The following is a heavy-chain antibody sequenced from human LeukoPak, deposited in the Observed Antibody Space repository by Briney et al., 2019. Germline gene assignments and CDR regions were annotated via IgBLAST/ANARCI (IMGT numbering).Heavy chain of an antibody. V-gene: IGHV3-7*05. Sequence: PGGSLRLSCAASGFTFSSYWMHWVRQAPGKGLEWVANIKLDGTEKYYVDSVKGRFTISRDNAKNSLYLQMNSLRAEDTAAYYCASDRFYFGVWGQGTLVTVSS. D-gene: IGHD3-16*01. CDR2: IKLDGTEK. CDR1: GFTFSSYW. J-gene: IGHJ4*02. CDR3: ASDRFYFGV.